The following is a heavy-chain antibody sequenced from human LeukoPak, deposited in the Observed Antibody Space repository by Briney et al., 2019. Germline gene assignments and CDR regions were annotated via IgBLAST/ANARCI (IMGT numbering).Heavy chain of an antibody. Sequence: SETLSLTCTVSGGSISSGDYYWSWIRQPPGKGLEWIGYIYYSGSTYYNPPLKSRVTISVDTSKNQFSLKLSSVTAADTAVYYCTIMVRGVIVSWFDPWGQGTLVTVSS. D-gene: IGHD3-10*01. J-gene: IGHJ5*02. CDR3: TIMVRGVIVSWFDP. CDR1: GGSISSGDYY. CDR2: IYYSGST. V-gene: IGHV4-30-4*01.